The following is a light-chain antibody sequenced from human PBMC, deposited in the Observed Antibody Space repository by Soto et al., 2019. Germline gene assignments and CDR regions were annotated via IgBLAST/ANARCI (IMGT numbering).Light chain of an antibody. CDR2: GAS. V-gene: IGKV3-20*01. Sequence: EIVFKQSPGTPSLSPGERATLSFRARRGVTRALAWFQQKAGQAPRLLIYGASTRATGIPDRFSGSGSGTDFTLIISRVEPEDFAVYYCLQHGTSPYTFGQGTKVDIK. J-gene: IGKJ1*01. CDR3: LQHGTSPYT. CDR1: RGVTRA.